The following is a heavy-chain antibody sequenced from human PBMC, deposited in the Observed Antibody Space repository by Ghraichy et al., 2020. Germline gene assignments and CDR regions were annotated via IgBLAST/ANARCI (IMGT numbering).Heavy chain of an antibody. CDR1: GGTFSSYT. V-gene: IGHV1-69*04. D-gene: IGHD2-2*02. CDR2: IIPILGIV. CDR3: ARDSPYCSSTSCYNYYYYGMDV. Sequence: SVKVSCKASGGTFSSYTISWVRQAPGQGLEWMGRIIPILGIVNYAQKFQGRVTITADKSTSTAYMELSSLRSEDTAVYYCARDSPYCSSTSCYNYYYYGMDVWGQGTTVTVSS. J-gene: IGHJ6*02.